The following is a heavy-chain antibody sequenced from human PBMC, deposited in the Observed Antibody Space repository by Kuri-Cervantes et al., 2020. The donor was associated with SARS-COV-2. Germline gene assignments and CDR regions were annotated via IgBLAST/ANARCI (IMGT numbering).Heavy chain of an antibody. Sequence: GESLKISCAASAFTFNNYGTSWVRQAPGKGLEWVAIISYSGENTYYADSVKGRFTISRDNSKNTVYLQMNSLRAEDMAIYHCAKGSRRSVASLIFDYWGQGTLVTVSS. CDR3: AKGSRRSVASLIFDY. J-gene: IGHJ4*02. D-gene: IGHD5-12*01. CDR1: AFTFNNYG. V-gene: IGHV3-23*01. CDR2: ISYSGENT.